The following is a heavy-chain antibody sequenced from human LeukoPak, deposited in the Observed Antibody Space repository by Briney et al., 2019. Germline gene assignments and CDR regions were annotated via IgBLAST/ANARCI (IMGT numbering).Heavy chain of an antibody. Sequence: SETLSLTCAVSGGSISSSHWWSWVRQPPGKGLEWIADIYHSGITNYNPSLKSRVTISIDKSKNQFSLKLSSVTAADTAVYYCARLRVRGPKQLGLDYWGQGTLVTVSS. V-gene: IGHV4-4*02. CDR1: GGSISSSHW. CDR3: ARLRVRGPKQLGLDY. J-gene: IGHJ4*02. CDR2: IYHSGIT. D-gene: IGHD3-10*01.